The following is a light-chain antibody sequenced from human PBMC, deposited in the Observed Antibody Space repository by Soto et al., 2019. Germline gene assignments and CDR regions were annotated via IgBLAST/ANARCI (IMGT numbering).Light chain of an antibody. Sequence: DIQMTQSPSTLSASVGDRVTITCRASQSISSWLVWYQQKPGKAPKLLIYDVSSLEGGVPSRFSGSGSGTEFTLTISSLQPDDFATYYCQQYSSYSTFGQGTKVEI. CDR1: QSISSW. J-gene: IGKJ1*01. CDR3: QQYSSYST. CDR2: DVS. V-gene: IGKV1-5*01.